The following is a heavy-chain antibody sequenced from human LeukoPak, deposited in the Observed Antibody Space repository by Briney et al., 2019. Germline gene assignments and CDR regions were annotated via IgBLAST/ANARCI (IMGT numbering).Heavy chain of an antibody. CDR3: AKDPSSPLLLWFGELSLDP. D-gene: IGHD3-10*01. Sequence: GGSLRLSCAASGFTFSSYAMSWVRQAPGKGLEWVSAISGSGGSTYYADSVKGRFTISRDNSKNTLYLQMNSLRAEDTAVYYCAKDPSSPLLLWFGELSLDPWGQGTLVTVSS. CDR2: ISGSGGST. J-gene: IGHJ5*02. V-gene: IGHV3-23*01. CDR1: GFTFSSYA.